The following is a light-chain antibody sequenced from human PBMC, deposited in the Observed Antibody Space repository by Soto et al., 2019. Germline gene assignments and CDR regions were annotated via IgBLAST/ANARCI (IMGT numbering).Light chain of an antibody. J-gene: IGLJ2*01. CDR1: SSDVGGYNY. V-gene: IGLV2-8*01. CDR3: SSYAGNNVV. Sequence: QSVLTQPPSASGSPGQSVTISCTGTSSDVGGYNYVSWYQQHPGKAPKLMIYEVSKRPSGVPDRFSGSKSGNTASLTVSGLQDEDEADYYCSSYAGNNVVCGVGTKLTVL. CDR2: EVS.